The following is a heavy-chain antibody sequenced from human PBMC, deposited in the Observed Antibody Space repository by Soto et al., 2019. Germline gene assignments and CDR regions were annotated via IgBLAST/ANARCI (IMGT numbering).Heavy chain of an antibody. D-gene: IGHD5-12*01. V-gene: IGHV3-23*01. Sequence: EVQLLESGGGLEQTGGSLRLSCAASGFNFDSYAMGWVRQAPGKGLEWVSAISSRGDRVYYADSVKGRSTISRDNSKNTLFLQRNRLRAEDTAVFDCGKGHHASDYAGRGFYFWGQGTLVTVSS. CDR1: GFNFDSYA. CDR3: GKGHHASDYAGRGFYF. J-gene: IGHJ4*02. CDR2: ISSRGDRV.